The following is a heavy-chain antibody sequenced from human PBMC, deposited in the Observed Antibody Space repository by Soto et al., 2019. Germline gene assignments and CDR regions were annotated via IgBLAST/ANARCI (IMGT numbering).Heavy chain of an antibody. J-gene: IGHJ4*02. CDR2: IKSDGIST. CDR1: GFMFSNYW. Sequence: EVQLVESGGGLVQPGGSLRLSCAASGFMFSNYWMHWVRQAPGKGLVWVSRIKSDGISTGYADSVKGRFTISRDDAKSTLYLQMSSLRADATAVYYCGRECTIGHLDSWGQGTLVTVSS. CDR3: GRECTIGHLDS. D-gene: IGHD2-2*01. V-gene: IGHV3-74*01.